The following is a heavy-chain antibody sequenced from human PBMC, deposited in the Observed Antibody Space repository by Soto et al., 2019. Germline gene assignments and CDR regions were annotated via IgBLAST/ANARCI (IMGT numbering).Heavy chain of an antibody. CDR1: GFMFSSYW. D-gene: IGHD3-10*01. V-gene: IGHV3-7*01. Sequence: VHLVESGGGLVEPGGSLRLSCEASGFMFSSYWMSWVRQALGEGLEWVANIKQDGSEIHYLESVEGRFTIFRDNARRSLYLQMNSLRAEDTAVYFCASYSGSYFPVGHDRWGQGTLVVVSS. CDR3: ASYSGSYFPVGHDR. J-gene: IGHJ5*02. CDR2: IKQDGSEI.